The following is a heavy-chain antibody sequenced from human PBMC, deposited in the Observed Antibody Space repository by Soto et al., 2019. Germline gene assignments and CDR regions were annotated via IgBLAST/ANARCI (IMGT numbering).Heavy chain of an antibody. J-gene: IGHJ5*02. V-gene: IGHV4-59*13. Sequence: QVQLQESGPGLVKSSETLSLTCSVSVDSTSTSYWGWIRQPPGKGRGGIGYINYSGRSNNTPSLKSRLSISVDASKNQVSLKLTSVTAADTAVYYCARSYCANSVSCNWFDPWGQGTLVVVSS. CDR1: VDSTSTSY. D-gene: IGHD2-8*01. CDR3: ARSYCANSVSCNWFDP. CDR2: INYSGRS.